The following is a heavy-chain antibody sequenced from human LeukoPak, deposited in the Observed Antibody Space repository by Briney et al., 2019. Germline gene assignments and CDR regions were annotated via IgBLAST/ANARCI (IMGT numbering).Heavy chain of an antibody. V-gene: IGHV4-39*01. J-gene: IGHJ4*02. CDR1: GGSISSGTNY. CDR2: TYYSGSI. D-gene: IGHD5-12*01. Sequence: SETLSLTCTVSGGSISSGTNYWGWVRQPPGKGLEWIGSTYYSGSIYYNPSLKSRVSVSGDTSKNQFSLGLSSVTAADTAVYYCARHGDSGYDYFDYWGQGILVTVSS. CDR3: ARHGDSGYDYFDY.